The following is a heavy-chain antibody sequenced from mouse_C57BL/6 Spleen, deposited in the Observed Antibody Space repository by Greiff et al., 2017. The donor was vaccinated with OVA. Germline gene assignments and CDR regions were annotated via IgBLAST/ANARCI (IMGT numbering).Heavy chain of an antibody. CDR2: IDPEDGDT. V-gene: IGHV14-1*01. CDR1: GFNIKDYY. Sequence: VQLQQSGAELVRPGASVKLSCTASGFNIKDYYMHWVKQRPEQGLEWIGRIDPEDGDTEYAPKFQGKATMTADPSSNTAYLQLRSLTSEDTAVYYCTTPWAYYSNLYAMDYWGQGTSVTVSS. J-gene: IGHJ4*01. D-gene: IGHD2-5*01. CDR3: TTPWAYYSNLYAMDY.